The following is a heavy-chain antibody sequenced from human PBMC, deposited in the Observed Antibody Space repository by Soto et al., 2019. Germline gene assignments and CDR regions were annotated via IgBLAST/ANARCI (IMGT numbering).Heavy chain of an antibody. Sequence: EVQLVESGGGLVQPGRSLRLSCAASGFTFDDYAMHWVRQAPGKGLEWVSGISWNSGSIGYADSVKGRFTISRDNAKNSLYLQMNRLRAEDTALYYCAKDMTTPQTLWGQGTLVTVSS. J-gene: IGHJ4*02. CDR1: GFTFDDYA. CDR3: AKDMTTPQTL. V-gene: IGHV3-9*01. D-gene: IGHD1-1*01. CDR2: ISWNSGSI.